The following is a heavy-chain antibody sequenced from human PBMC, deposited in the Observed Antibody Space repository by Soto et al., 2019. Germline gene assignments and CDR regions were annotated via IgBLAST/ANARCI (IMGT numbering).Heavy chain of an antibody. CDR3: ARSGYSSGWYHWYFDF. D-gene: IGHD6-19*01. J-gene: IGHJ2*01. CDR1: GYPFTNYA. Sequence: ASVKVSCKASGYPFTNYAIHWVRQAPGQRLEWMGWINGGNGNTKYSQKFQGRVTITRDTSASTAYAELSSLRSEDTAVYYCARSGYSSGWYHWYFDFWGRGTLVTVSS. CDR2: INGGNGNT. V-gene: IGHV1-3*01.